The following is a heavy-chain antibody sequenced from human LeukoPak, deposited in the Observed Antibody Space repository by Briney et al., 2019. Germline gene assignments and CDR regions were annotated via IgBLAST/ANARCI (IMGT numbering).Heavy chain of an antibody. J-gene: IGHJ5*02. CDR3: ASRIHCSGGCCYWFDP. Sequence: ASVMVSCKASGYTFTSYDINWVRQATGRGLEWMGWMNPNSGNTGYAQKLQGRVTMTRNTSISTAYMELSSLKAEDTAMYYCASRIHCSGGCCYWFDPWGQGTLVTVSS. D-gene: IGHD2-15*01. V-gene: IGHV1-8*01. CDR2: MNPNSGNT. CDR1: GYTFTSYD.